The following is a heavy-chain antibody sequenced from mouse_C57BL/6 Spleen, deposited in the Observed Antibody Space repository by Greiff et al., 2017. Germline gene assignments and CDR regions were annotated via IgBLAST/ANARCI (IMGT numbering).Heavy chain of an antibody. CDR2: ISNGGGST. CDR1: GFTFSDYY. V-gene: IGHV5-12*01. CDR3: ARHGNGAMDD. D-gene: IGHD2-1*01. Sequence: EVQVVESGGGLVQPGGSLKLSCAASGFTFSDYYMYWVRQTPEKRLEWVAYISNGGGSTYYPDTVKGRFTISRDNAKNTLYLQMSRLKSEDTAMYYCARHGNGAMDDWGQGTSVTVSS. J-gene: IGHJ4*01.